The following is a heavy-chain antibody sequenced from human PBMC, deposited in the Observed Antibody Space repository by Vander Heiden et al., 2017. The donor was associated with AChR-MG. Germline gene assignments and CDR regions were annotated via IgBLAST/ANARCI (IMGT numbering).Heavy chain of an antibody. D-gene: IGHD4-17*01. CDR1: GYTLTGLA. CDR2: FDPEDGET. Sequence: QVQLVQSGAEVKKPGASVKVSCQVSGYTLTGLAMHWVRQAPGKGLEWMGGFDPEDGETIYAQKFQGRVTMTEDTSTDTAYMELSSLRSEDTAVYYCATDRFATTGTTHYYYYGMDVWGQGTTVTVSS. J-gene: IGHJ6*02. CDR3: ATDRFATTGTTHYYYYGMDV. V-gene: IGHV1-24*01.